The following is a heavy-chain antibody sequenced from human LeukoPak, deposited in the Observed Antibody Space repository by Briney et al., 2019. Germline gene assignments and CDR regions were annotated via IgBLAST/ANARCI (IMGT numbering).Heavy chain of an antibody. Sequence: SETLSLTCTVSGGSISSYYWSWIRQPPGKGLEWIGHIYYSGSTNYNPSLKSRLTISVGTSRNQFSLKLSSVTAADTAVYYCARTNYGGDSIYYYFMDVWGKGTPVTVSS. CDR1: GGSISSYY. CDR3: ARTNYGGDSIYYYFMDV. CDR2: IYYSGST. D-gene: IGHD4-23*01. J-gene: IGHJ6*03. V-gene: IGHV4-59*01.